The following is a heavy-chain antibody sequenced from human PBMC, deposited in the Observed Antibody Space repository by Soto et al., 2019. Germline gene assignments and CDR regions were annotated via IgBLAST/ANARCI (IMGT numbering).Heavy chain of an antibody. CDR2: ISYDGSNT. CDR1: GFTLSFYA. V-gene: IGHV3-30*09. D-gene: IGHD6-6*01. J-gene: IGHJ4*02. Sequence: GGSLRLSCAASGFTLSFYAIYWVRQAPGQGLEWVALISYDGSNTYYADSVKGRFAISRDNSKNTLYLQMNTLRAEDTAVYYCARGPGIYSTSSSCDCWRQGTLVTVS. CDR3: ARGPGIYSTSSSCDC.